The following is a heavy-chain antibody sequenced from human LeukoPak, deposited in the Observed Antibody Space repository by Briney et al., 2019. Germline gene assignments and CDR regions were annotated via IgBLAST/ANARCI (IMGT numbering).Heavy chain of an antibody. V-gene: IGHV4-39*01. CDR3: ARHKALSGAKGNYFDY. D-gene: IGHD1-26*01. CDR1: GGSISSSSYY. J-gene: IGHJ4*02. Sequence: PSETLSLTCTVSGGSISSSSYYWGWIRQPPGKGLEWIGSIYYSGSTYYNPSLKGRVTISVDTSKNQFSLKLSSVTAADTAVYYCARHKALSGAKGNYFDYWGQGTLVTVSS. CDR2: IYYSGST.